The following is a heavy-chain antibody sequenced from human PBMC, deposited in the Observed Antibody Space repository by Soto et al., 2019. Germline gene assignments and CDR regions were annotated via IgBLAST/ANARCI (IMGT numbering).Heavy chain of an antibody. CDR3: AKVTKRAAAGRYEYYKYGMDV. J-gene: IGHJ6*02. V-gene: IGHV3-23*01. CDR2: ISGSGGSS. Sequence: GGSLRLSCAASGFAFSTYAMTWVRQAPGKGLEWVSVISGSGGSSYYAASVKGRFTISRDNSKNTLFLQMNGLRAEDTAVYYCAKVTKRAAAGRYEYYKYGMDVWGQGTTVTVSS. CDR1: GFAFSTYA. D-gene: IGHD6-13*01.